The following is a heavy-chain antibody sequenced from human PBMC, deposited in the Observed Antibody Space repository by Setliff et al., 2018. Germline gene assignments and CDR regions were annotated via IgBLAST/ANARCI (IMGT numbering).Heavy chain of an antibody. J-gene: IGHJ4*02. Sequence: ASVKVSCKASGYIFRDYYIHWVRQAPGQGLEWMGWINPNSGGREYAEAFQGRVTMTRDTSTSTVYMELSSLRSEDMAVYYCARDPGPLDYWGQGTLVTVSS. V-gene: IGHV1-2*02. CDR2: INPNSGGR. CDR1: GYIFRDYY. CDR3: ARDPGPLDY. D-gene: IGHD7-27*01.